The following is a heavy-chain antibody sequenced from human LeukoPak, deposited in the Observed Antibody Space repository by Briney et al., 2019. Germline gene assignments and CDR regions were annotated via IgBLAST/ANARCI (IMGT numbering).Heavy chain of an antibody. CDR1: GDTFTSYY. CDR2: SDPKSGAT. J-gene: IGHJ4*02. Sequence: ASVKVYCKTSGDTFTSYYIHWLRQAPGQRFEWMGWSDPKSGATKYEHFQGRVTMTRDTSISTAYMELSRLTSDDTAVYYCARGNFYDDKGYSPELRYWGQGTLVTVSS. D-gene: IGHD3-16*01. CDR3: ARGNFYDDKGYSPELRY. V-gene: IGHV1-2*02.